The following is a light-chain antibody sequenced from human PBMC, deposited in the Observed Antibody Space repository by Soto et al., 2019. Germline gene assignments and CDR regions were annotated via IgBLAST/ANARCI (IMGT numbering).Light chain of an antibody. CDR3: QQRSNPLT. J-gene: IGKJ4*01. Sequence: IVMTQFPATLSVFPGERATLSCRASQSVRSNLDWYQQKPGQAPRLLIYGATTRATGIPARFNGSGSGTEFTLSISSLQSEDFAVYYCQQRSNPLTFGGGTKVDIK. V-gene: IGKV3-15*01. CDR2: GAT. CDR1: QSVRSN.